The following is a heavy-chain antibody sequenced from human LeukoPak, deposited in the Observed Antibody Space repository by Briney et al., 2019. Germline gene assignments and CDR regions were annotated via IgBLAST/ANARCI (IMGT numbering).Heavy chain of an antibody. J-gene: IGHJ4*02. CDR3: ANYDFWSNTAAGFDY. D-gene: IGHD3-3*01. CDR2: IRYDGSNK. CDR1: GFTFSSYG. V-gene: IGHV3-30*02. Sequence: PGGSLRLSCAASGFTFSSYGMHWVRQAPGKGLEWVAFIRYDGSNKYYADSVKGRFTISRDNSKNTLYLQMNSLRAEDTAVYHCANYDFWSNTAAGFDYWGQGTLVTVSS.